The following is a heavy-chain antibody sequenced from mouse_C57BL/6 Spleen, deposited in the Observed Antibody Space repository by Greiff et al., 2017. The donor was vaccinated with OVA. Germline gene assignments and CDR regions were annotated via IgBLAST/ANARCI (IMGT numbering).Heavy chain of an antibody. Sequence: VQLQQSGPELVKPGASVKISCKASGYTFTDYYMNWVKQSHGKSLEWIGDINPNNGGTSYNQKFKGKATLTVDKSSSTAYMELRSLTSEDSAVYYCARGGNYCFDYWGQGTTLTVSS. D-gene: IGHD2-1*01. CDR3: ARGGNYCFDY. CDR1: GYTFTDYY. J-gene: IGHJ2*01. CDR2: INPNNGGT. V-gene: IGHV1-26*01.